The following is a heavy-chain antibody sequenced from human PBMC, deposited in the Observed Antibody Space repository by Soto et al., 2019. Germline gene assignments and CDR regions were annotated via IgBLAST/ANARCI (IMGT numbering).Heavy chain of an antibody. V-gene: IGHV4-31*03. J-gene: IGHJ4*02. CDR1: GGSISSGGYY. D-gene: IGHD3-9*01. Sequence: SETLSLTCTVSGGSISSGGYYWSWIRQHPGKGLEWIGYIYYSGSTYYNPSLKSRVTISVDTSKNQFSLKLISVTAADTAVYYCARGLRYFDWLPDYWGQGTLVTVSS. CDR2: IYYSGST. CDR3: ARGLRYFDWLPDY.